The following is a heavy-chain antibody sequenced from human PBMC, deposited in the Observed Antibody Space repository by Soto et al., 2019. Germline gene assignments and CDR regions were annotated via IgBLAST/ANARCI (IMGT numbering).Heavy chain of an antibody. D-gene: IGHD3-3*01. V-gene: IGHV1-69*12. Sequence: QVQLVQSGAEVKKPGSSVKVSCKASGGTFSSYAISWVRQAPGQGLEWMGGIIPIFGTANYAQKFQGRVTITADESTSTAYMELSSLISEDTAVYYCARGGQVLEWLFLLYWGQGTLVTVSS. J-gene: IGHJ4*02. CDR2: IIPIFGTA. CDR1: GGTFSSYA. CDR3: ARGGQVLEWLFLLY.